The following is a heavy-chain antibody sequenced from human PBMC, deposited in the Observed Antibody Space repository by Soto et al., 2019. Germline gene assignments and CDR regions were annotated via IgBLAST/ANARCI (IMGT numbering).Heavy chain of an antibody. CDR2: ISYDGSNK. V-gene: IGHV3-30*18. D-gene: IGHD3-16*01. CDR3: AKHSRDYDYVWGSDLQLDY. J-gene: IGHJ4*02. CDR1: GFTFSSYG. Sequence: GGSLRLSCAASGFTFSSYGMHWVRQAPGKGLEWVAVISYDGSNKYYADSVTGRFTNSRDNSKNTPFLQMNSPRAEDTAVYYCAKHSRDYDYVWGSDLQLDYWGQGTLVTVSS.